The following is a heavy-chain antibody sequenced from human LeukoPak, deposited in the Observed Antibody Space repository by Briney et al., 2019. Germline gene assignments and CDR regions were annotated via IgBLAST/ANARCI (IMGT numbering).Heavy chain of an antibody. V-gene: IGHV3-20*04. Sequence: GGSLRLSCAASGFTFDDYGMSWVRQAPGKGLEWVSGINWNGHSTSHTDSVKGRFTISRDNAKNSLYLQMNSLRAEDTALYYCARRKGLYYNYYMDVWGKGTTVTVSS. CDR2: INWNGHST. CDR3: ARRKGLYYNYYMDV. J-gene: IGHJ6*03. D-gene: IGHD3/OR15-3a*01. CDR1: GFTFDDYG.